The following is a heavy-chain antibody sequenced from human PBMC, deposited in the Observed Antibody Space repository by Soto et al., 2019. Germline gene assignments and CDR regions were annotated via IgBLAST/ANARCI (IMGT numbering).Heavy chain of an antibody. Sequence: SGGSLRLSCAASGFTFSSYWMSWVRQAPGKGLEWVANIKQDGSEKYYVDSVKGRFTISRGNAKNSLYLQMNSLRAEDTAVYYCARGWQLVHYYMDVWGKGTTVTVSS. CDR1: GFTFSSYW. D-gene: IGHD6-13*01. CDR2: IKQDGSEK. V-gene: IGHV3-7*04. CDR3: ARGWQLVHYYMDV. J-gene: IGHJ6*03.